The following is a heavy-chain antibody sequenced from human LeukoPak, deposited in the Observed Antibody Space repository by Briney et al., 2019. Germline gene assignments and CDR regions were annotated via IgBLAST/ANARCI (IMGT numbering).Heavy chain of an antibody. D-gene: IGHD3-3*01. J-gene: IGHJ3*02. Sequence: SQTLSLTCTVSGGSISSGGYYWSWIRQHPGKGLEWIGYIYYSGSTYYNPSLKSRVTMSVDTSKNQFSLKLSSVTAADTAVYYCARGNYDFWSGYYDAFDIWGQGTMVTVSS. CDR2: IYYSGST. CDR3: ARGNYDFWSGYYDAFDI. CDR1: GGSISSGGYY. V-gene: IGHV4-31*03.